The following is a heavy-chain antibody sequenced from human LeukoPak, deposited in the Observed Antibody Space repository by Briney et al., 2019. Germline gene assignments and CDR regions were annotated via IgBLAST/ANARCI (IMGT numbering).Heavy chain of an antibody. CDR1: GGSISSYY. CDR3: ARRRTGPMVRGVGQKNYYMDV. D-gene: IGHD3-10*01. CDR2: IYTSGST. J-gene: IGHJ6*03. Sequence: KASETLSLTCTVSGGSISSYYWSWIRQPAGKGLEWIGRIYTSGSTNYNPSLKSRVTISVDTSKNQFSLKLSSVTAADTAVYYCARRRTGPMVRGVGQKNYYMDVWGKGTTVTISS. V-gene: IGHV4-4*07.